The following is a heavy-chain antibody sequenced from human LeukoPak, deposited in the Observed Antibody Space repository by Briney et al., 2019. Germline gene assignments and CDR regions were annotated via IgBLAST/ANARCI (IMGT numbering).Heavy chain of an antibody. D-gene: IGHD1-26*01. CDR1: GFTFSSYS. J-gene: IGHJ3*02. CDR2: ISSSSSYI. V-gene: IGHV3-21*04. Sequence: PGGSLRLSCAASGFTFSSYSMNWVRQAPGKGLEWVSSISSSSSYIYYADSVKGRFTISRDNSKNTLYLQMNSLRAEDTAVYYCASPMVGATLAFDIWGQGTMVTVSS. CDR3: ASPMVGATLAFDI.